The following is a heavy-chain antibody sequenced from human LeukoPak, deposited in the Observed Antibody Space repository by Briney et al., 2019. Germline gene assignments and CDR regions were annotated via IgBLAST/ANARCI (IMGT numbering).Heavy chain of an antibody. V-gene: IGHV4-59*08. Sequence: PSETLSLTCTVSGGSISSYYWSWIRQPPGKGLEWIGYIYYSGSTNYNPSLKSRVTISVDPSKNQFSLKLSSVTAADTAVYYCARGIYYDSSGYFSEDAFDIWGQGTMVTVSS. D-gene: IGHD3-22*01. CDR2: IYYSGST. CDR1: GGSISSYY. CDR3: ARGIYYDSSGYFSEDAFDI. J-gene: IGHJ3*02.